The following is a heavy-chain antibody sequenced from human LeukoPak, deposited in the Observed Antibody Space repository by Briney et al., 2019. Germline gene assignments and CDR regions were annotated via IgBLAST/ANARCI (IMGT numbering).Heavy chain of an antibody. CDR3: ARVIMESDAFDI. CDR1: GGSISSYY. D-gene: IGHD2-21*01. V-gene: IGHV4-59*08. Sequence: SETLSLTCTVSGGSISSYYWSWIRQPPGKGLEWIGYIYYSGSTSYNPSLKSRVTISVDTSKNQFSLKLSSVTAADTAVYYCARVIMESDAFDIWGQGTMVTVSS. CDR2: IYYSGST. J-gene: IGHJ3*02.